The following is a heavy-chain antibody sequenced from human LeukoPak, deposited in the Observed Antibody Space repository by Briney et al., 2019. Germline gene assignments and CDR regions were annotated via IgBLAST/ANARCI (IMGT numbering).Heavy chain of an antibody. CDR3: ARLSHSTYYDILTGYYPTDAFDI. J-gene: IGHJ3*02. CDR2: AYYSGST. CDR1: GGSIRSYY. V-gene: IGHV4-59*08. Sequence: SETLSLTCTVSGGSIRSYYWSWIRQPPGKGLEWIGYAYYSGSTNYNPSLKSRVTISVDTSKNQFSLKLSSVTAADTAVYYCARLSHSTYYDILTGYYPTDAFDIWGQGTMVTVSS. D-gene: IGHD3-9*01.